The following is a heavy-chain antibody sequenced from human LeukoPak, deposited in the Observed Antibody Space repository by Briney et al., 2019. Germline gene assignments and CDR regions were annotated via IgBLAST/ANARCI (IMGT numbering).Heavy chain of an antibody. D-gene: IGHD6-19*01. V-gene: IGHV4-59*08. CDR1: GGSISSYY. Sequence: SETLSLTCTVSGGSISSYYWRWIRQPPGKGLEWIGYIYYSGSTNYNPSLKSRVTISVDTSKNQFSLKLSSVTAADTAVYYCARCHSSGWSAIYYYYGMDVWGQGTTVTVSS. CDR2: IYYSGST. CDR3: ARCHSSGWSAIYYYYGMDV. J-gene: IGHJ6*02.